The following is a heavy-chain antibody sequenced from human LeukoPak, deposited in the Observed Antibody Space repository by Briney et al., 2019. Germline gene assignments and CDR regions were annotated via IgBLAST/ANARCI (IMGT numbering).Heavy chain of an antibody. J-gene: IGHJ4*02. CDR2: IYYSGST. V-gene: IGHV4-39*07. CDR3: ARGRIAAATLDY. D-gene: IGHD6-13*01. CDR1: GGSISSSSYY. Sequence: SETLSLTCTVSGGSISSSSYYWGWIRQPPGKGLEWIGSIYYSGSTYYNPSLKSRVTISVDTSKNQFSLKLSSVTAADTAVYYCARGRIAAATLDYWGQGTLATVSS.